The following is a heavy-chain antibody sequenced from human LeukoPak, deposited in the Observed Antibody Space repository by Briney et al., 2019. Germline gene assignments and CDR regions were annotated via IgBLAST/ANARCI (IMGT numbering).Heavy chain of an antibody. J-gene: IGHJ6*02. D-gene: IGHD7-27*01. CDR1: GYSFTSYW. CDR2: IYPCDSDT. Sequence: NLGEALKISWKGSGYSFTSYWIGWVRQMPGKGLEWMGIIYPCDSDTRDSPSFQGQVTISADNSISTAYLKWSSLKASDTAMYSCASSNWGSGYYYYGMDVWGQGTTVTVSS. V-gene: IGHV5-51*01. CDR3: ASSNWGSGYYYYGMDV.